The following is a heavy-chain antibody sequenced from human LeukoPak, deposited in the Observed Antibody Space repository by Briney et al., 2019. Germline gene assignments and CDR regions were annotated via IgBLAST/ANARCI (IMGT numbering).Heavy chain of an antibody. CDR2: IYTSGST. V-gene: IGHV4-4*07. CDR3: ARASPTTNKGAYGWFDP. Sequence: SETLSLTCTVSGGSISGYYWSWIRQPAGKGLEWIGRIYTSGSTNYNPSLKSRVTMSVDTSKNQFSLKLSSVTAADTAVYYCARASPTTNKGAYGWFDPWGQGTLVTVSA. D-gene: IGHD1-14*01. CDR1: GGSISGYY. J-gene: IGHJ5*02.